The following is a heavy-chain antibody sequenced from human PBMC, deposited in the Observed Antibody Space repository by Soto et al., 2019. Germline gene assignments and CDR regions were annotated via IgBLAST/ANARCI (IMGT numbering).Heavy chain of an antibody. D-gene: IGHD2-21*02. CDR1: GYTFTNFG. Sequence: QVQLVQSGAEVKKPGASVKVSCKASGYTFTNFGISWVRQAPGQGLEWMGWISAYNGNTNYAQKFQGRDTMTTDTTTSTADMGLRSLRSNDTAVYYCARVGTPIDYWGPGTLVTVSS. J-gene: IGHJ4*02. CDR3: ARVGTPIDY. CDR2: ISAYNGNT. V-gene: IGHV1-18*01.